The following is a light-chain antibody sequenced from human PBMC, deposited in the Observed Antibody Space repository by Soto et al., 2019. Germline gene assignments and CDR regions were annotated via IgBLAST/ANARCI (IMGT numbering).Light chain of an antibody. J-gene: IGKJ1*01. V-gene: IGKV3-20*01. CDR2: RAS. CDR3: QHYGSSPT. CDR1: QSVSSSS. Sequence: EIVLTQSPGTLSLSPGERATLSCRASQSVSSSSLAWYQQKPGQAPRVIIYRASSRATGIPDRFSGSGPGTDFTLTISRLGPEDFAVYFCQHYGSSPTFGQGTKVDIK.